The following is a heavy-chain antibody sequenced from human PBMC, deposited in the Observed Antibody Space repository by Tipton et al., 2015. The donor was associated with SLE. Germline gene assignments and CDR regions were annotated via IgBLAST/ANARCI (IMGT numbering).Heavy chain of an antibody. CDR3: ALTVTTDYYGMDV. D-gene: IGHD4-17*01. J-gene: IGHJ6*02. Sequence: QSGPEVKKPGASMKVSCKTSGYTFSDYYIHWMRQAPGQGLEWMGGIIPIFGTVNYAQKFQGRVTITADESTRTAYMELSSLRSEDTAVYYCALTVTTDYYGMDVWGQGTTVTVSS. CDR1: GYTFSDYY. V-gene: IGHV1-69*13. CDR2: IIPIFGTV.